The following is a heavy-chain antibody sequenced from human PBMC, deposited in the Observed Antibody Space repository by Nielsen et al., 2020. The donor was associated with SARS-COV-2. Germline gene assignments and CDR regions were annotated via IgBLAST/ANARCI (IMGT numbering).Heavy chain of an antibody. Sequence: SQTFSLTGAISGDSVSSDSAAWNWIRQSPSRGLEWLGRTYYRSKYYNDYAESVKSRISINPDTSKNQFSLQLNSVTPEDTAVYYCARGIQQLVGWGQGTLVTVSS. V-gene: IGHV6-1*01. D-gene: IGHD6-13*01. CDR1: GDSVSSDSAA. CDR2: TYYRSKYYN. CDR3: ARGIQQLVG. J-gene: IGHJ4*02.